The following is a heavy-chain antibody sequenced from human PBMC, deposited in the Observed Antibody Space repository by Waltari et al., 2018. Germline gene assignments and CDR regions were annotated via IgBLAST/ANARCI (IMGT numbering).Heavy chain of an antibody. D-gene: IGHD1-1*01. CDR2: ISSSSSYI. V-gene: IGHV3-21*01. CDR3: ADTGAGDY. CDR1: CFTFSSYS. Sequence: ELQLVESGGGLVMPGGSLSLTCAASCFTFSSYSMNWVRQAPGKGLEWVSSISSSSSYIYYADSVKGRFTISRDNAKNSLYLQLNSLRAEDTAVYYCADTGAGDYWGQGTLVTVSS. J-gene: IGHJ4*02.